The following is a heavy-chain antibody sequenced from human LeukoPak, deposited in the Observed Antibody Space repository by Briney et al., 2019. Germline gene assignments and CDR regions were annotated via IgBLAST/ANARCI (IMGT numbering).Heavy chain of an antibody. CDR2: VSGGGAYA. CDR3: AKRITVSAGYYLDS. D-gene: IGHD2-8*01. CDR1: GFSFSSFA. Sequence: GGSLRLSCVGSGFSFSSFAMSWVRQAPGKGLEWVSTVSGGGAYAYYADSVKGRFTVSRDDSKSMHFLQMNSLRPEDTALYFCAKRITVSAGYYLDSWGQGTLVTVSS. J-gene: IGHJ4*02. V-gene: IGHV3-23*01.